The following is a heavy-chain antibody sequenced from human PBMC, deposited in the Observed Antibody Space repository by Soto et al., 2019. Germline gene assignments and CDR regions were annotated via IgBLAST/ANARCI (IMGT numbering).Heavy chain of an antibody. CDR1: GGSISSSSYY. J-gene: IGHJ6*03. CDR2: IYQSGST. Sequence: QLQLQESGPGLVKPSETLSLTCAVSGGSISSSSYYWGWIRQAPGKGLEWIGNIYQSGSTYYNPSLKSRVTISGDTPKNQFSLKLSSVTAADTAVYYCAGILIFGAPALSFYMDVWGKGTTVTVSS. D-gene: IGHD3-3*01. CDR3: AGILIFGAPALSFYMDV. V-gene: IGHV4-39*01.